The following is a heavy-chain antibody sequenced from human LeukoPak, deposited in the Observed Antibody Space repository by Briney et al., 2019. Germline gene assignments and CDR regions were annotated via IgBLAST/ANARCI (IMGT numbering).Heavy chain of an antibody. CDR3: ARATLRITILGVVTDWFDP. J-gene: IGHJ5*02. CDR1: GGTFSSYA. D-gene: IGHD3-3*01. Sequence: AASVKVSCKASGGTFSSYAISWVRQAPGQGLEWMGGIIPIFGTANYAQKFQGRVTITADESTSTAYMELSSLRSEDTAVYYCARATLRITILGVVTDWFDPWGQGTLVTVSS. V-gene: IGHV1-69*13. CDR2: IIPIFGTA.